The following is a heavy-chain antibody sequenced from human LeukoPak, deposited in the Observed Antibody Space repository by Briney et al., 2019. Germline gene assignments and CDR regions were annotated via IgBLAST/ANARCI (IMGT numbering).Heavy chain of an antibody. J-gene: IGHJ5*02. CDR1: GYTFTGYY. V-gene: IGHV1-2*02. D-gene: IGHD2-2*01. Sequence: ASVKVSCKASGYTFTGYYMHWVRQAPGRGLEWMGWINPNSGGTNYAQKFQGRVTMTRDTSISTAYMELSRLRSDDTAVYYCATYCSSTSCYELYNWFDPWGQGTLVTVSS. CDR3: ATYCSSTSCYELYNWFDP. CDR2: INPNSGGT.